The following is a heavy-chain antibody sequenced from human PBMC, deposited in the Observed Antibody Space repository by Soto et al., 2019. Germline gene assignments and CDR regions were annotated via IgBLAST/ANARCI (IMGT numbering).Heavy chain of an antibody. CDR1: GGSISSGDYY. CDR3: ARDRKYYDSSGSH. V-gene: IGHV4-30-4*01. J-gene: IGHJ4*02. D-gene: IGHD3-22*01. CDR2: IYYSGST. Sequence: QVQLQESGPGLVKPSQTLSLTCTVSGGSISSGDYYWSWIRQPPGKGLEWIGYIYYSGSTYYNPSLKSRVNISVDTSKNQFSLKLSSVTAADTAVYYCARDRKYYDSSGSHWGQGTLVTVSS.